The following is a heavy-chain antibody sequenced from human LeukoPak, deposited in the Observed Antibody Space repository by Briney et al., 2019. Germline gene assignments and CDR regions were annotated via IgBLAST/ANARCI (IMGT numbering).Heavy chain of an antibody. CDR2: IYYSGST. Sequence: SLXXXXSGGXXSSYYWSWIRQPPGKGLEWIGYIYYSGSTNYNPSLKSRVTISVDTSKNQFSLKLSSVTAADTAVYYCATRITGTTGGFDYWGQGTLVTVSS. D-gene: IGHD1-7*01. CDR3: ATRITGTTGGFDY. CDR1: GGXXSSYY. V-gene: IGHV4-59*12. J-gene: IGHJ4*02.